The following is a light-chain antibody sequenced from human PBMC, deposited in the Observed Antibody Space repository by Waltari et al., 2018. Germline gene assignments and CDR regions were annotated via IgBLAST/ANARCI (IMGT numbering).Light chain of an antibody. V-gene: IGLV3-1*01. CDR1: KLGDKY. CDR3: QAWDSTAVV. CDR2: EGT. J-gene: IGLJ3*02. Sequence: SYELTQAPSVSVSPGQTASLTCSGDKLGDKYVSWYQQKPGQSPVLVIYEGTKRPSGVLERLSGSNSGDTGTLTISGTQAMDEADYYCQAWDSTAVVFGGGTKLTVL.